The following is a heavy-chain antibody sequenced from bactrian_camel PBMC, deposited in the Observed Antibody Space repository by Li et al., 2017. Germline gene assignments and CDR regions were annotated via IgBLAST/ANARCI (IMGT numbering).Heavy chain of an antibody. CDR2: IGGDGST. Sequence: HVQLVESGGGSVQAGGSLRLSCTASGFTFDDPELAWYRQAPGNECELVSVIGGDGSTYYADSVKGRFTISQDNAKNTLYLQMNSLKLEDTAMYYCAARLCPYGTIWSNLLTGTIYNYWGPGTQVTVS. J-gene: IGHJ4*01. D-gene: IGHD6*01. CDR1: GFTFDDPE. V-gene: IGHV3S55*01. CDR3: AARLCPYGTIWSNLLTGTIYNY.